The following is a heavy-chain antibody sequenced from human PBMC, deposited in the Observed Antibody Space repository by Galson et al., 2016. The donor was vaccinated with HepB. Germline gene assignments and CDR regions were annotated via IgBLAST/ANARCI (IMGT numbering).Heavy chain of an antibody. CDR3: ARDQAPRPGDY. D-gene: IGHD6-6*01. CDR2: ISAYDGHT. V-gene: IGHV1-18*01. CDR1: GYTFTSRG. Sequence: QSEAEVKKPGASVKVSCKTSGYTFTSRGISWVRQAPGQGLEWMGWISAYDGHTNYGQKLQDRLTMTTDTSTSTAYMELRSLGSDDTAGYYCARDQAPRPGDYWGKETLVTVST. J-gene: IGHJ4*02.